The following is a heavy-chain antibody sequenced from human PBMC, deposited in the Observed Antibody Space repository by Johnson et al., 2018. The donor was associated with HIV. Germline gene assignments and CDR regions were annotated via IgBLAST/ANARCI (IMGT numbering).Heavy chain of an antibody. CDR3: ARDGRDLLTRGSFDV. Sequence: EVQLVESGGGLVQSGGSLRLSCEASRITVATNYMSWVRQAPGKGLEWVSVIFSVGDVYYADSVKGRFTISRDNSKNMVYLQMSSLRPEDTAVYYCARDGRDLLTRGSFDVWGQGTVVTFSS. CDR1: RITVATNY. V-gene: IGHV3-66*02. CDR2: IFSVGDV. J-gene: IGHJ3*01. D-gene: IGHD3-10*02.